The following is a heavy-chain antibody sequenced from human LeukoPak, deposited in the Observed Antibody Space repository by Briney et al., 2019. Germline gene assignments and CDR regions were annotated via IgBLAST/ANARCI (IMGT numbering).Heavy chain of an antibody. Sequence: PWEALSLTCTVSGGSISSSTYLWGWIRPPPGEGLESIGSIFYSGSTYSNPSLKSRAPASVNSSNTQYSLRWSVGTAAKTAVYFCARQRVVISYFACWGRGALVAAS. CDR3: ARQRVVISYFAC. CDR2: IFYSGST. J-gene: IGHJ4*02. V-gene: IGHV4-39*01. D-gene: IGHD3-16*02. CDR1: GGSISSSTYL.